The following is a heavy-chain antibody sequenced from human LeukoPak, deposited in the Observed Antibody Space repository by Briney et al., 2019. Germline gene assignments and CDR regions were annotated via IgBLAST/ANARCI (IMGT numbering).Heavy chain of an antibody. CDR1: GYTFTSYG. V-gene: IGHV1-18*01. J-gene: IGHJ3*02. Sequence: ASVKVSCKASGYTFTSYGFSWVRQAPGQGLEWMGWISAYDGDTTYAQKLQGRVTMTTDTSTSTAYMELRSLRSDDTAVYYCARKGTGYAFDIWGQGTMVTVSS. CDR3: ARKGTGYAFDI. D-gene: IGHD1-14*01. CDR2: ISAYDGDT.